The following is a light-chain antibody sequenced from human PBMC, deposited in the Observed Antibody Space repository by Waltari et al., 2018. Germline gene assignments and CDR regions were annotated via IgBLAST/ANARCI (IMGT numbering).Light chain of an antibody. CDR1: NIETKS. CDR2: YDN. V-gene: IGLV3-21*04. J-gene: IGLJ3*02. Sequence: YAVTQPPSVSVTPGQTATLTCGGENIETKSVNWYQQKPGQAPFLVMFYDNDRPAGIPERFSGSNSGNTATLTINWVEAGDEADYHCQVWDDFIDSGVFGGGTRLSVL. CDR3: QVWDDFIDSGV.